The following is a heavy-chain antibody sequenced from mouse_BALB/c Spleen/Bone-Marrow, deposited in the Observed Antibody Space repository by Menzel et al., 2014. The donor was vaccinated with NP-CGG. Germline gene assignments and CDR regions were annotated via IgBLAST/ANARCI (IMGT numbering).Heavy chain of an antibody. D-gene: IGHD2-1*01. Sequence: EVQLQQSGGGLVQPGGSLKLSCAASGFIFSRYTMSWVRQTPEKRLEWVAYISNGGGNTYYPDTVKGRFTISRDNVKNFLYLQMSSLKSEDTAMYYCVGGGAYGNSFAYAMDYWGQGTSVIVSS. CDR2: ISNGGGNT. V-gene: IGHV5-12-2*01. J-gene: IGHJ4*01. CDR3: VGGGAYGNSFAYAMDY. CDR1: GFIFSRYT.